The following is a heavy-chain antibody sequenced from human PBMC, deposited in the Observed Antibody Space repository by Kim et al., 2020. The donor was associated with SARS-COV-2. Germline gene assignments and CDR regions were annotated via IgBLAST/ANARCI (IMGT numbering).Heavy chain of an antibody. V-gene: IGHV3-49*02. J-gene: IGHJ4*02. D-gene: IGHD3-9*01. CDR3: TRFRTYDILIGHYAAFDY. Sequence: VKGRFTSSRDDSKSIAYLQMNSLKTEDTAMYYCTRFRTYDILIGHYAAFDYWGQGTQVTVSS.